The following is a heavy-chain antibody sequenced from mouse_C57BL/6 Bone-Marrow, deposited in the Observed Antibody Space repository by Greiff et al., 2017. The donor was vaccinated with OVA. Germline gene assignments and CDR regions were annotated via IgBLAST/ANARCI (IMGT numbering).Heavy chain of an antibody. CDR1: GYTFTSYW. J-gene: IGHJ3*01. D-gene: IGHD1-1*01. CDR3: AMGCYGSSSFAY. Sequence: QVQLQQPGAELVKPGASVKMSCKASGYTFTSYWITWVKQRPGQGLEWIGDIYPGSGSTNYNEKFKSKATLTVDTSSSTAYMQLSSLTSEDSAVYYCAMGCYGSSSFAYWGQGTLVTVSA. V-gene: IGHV1-55*01. CDR2: IYPGSGST.